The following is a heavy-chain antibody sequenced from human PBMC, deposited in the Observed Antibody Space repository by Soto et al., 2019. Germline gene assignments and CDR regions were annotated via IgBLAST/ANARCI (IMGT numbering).Heavy chain of an antibody. D-gene: IGHD2-2*01. Sequence: SGPTLVKPTQTLTLTCTFSGFSLSTSGVGVGWIRQPPGKALEWLALIYWNDDKRYSPSLKSRLTITKDTSKNQVVLTMTNMDPVDTATYYCAHRLHPSRSSTSCYACDWFDPWGQGTLVTVSS. CDR2: IYWNDDK. J-gene: IGHJ5*02. CDR1: GFSLSTSGVG. V-gene: IGHV2-5*01. CDR3: AHRLHPSRSSTSCYACDWFDP.